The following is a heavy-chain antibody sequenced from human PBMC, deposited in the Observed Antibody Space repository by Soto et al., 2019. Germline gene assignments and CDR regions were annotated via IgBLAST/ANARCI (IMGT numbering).Heavy chain of an antibody. CDR2: INHSGST. CDR3: ARGRDWNSLSSFGY. J-gene: IGHJ4*02. V-gene: IGHV4-34*01. CDR1: GGSFSGYY. D-gene: IGHD1-7*01. Sequence: SETLSLTWAVYGGSFSGYYWSWIRQPPGKGLEWIGEINHSGSTNYNPSLKSRVTISVDTSKNQFSLKLSSVTAADTAVYYCARGRDWNSLSSFGYWGQGTLVTVSS.